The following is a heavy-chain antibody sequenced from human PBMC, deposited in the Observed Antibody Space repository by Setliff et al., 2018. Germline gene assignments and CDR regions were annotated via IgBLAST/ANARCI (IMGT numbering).Heavy chain of an antibody. CDR3: ARDRGESTTWYALDGFDV. CDR2: LLYDGSNK. J-gene: IGHJ3*01. Sequence: GGSLRLSCAASGFTISRHAVHWVRQAPGKGLEWVAVLLYDGSNKFYADSVKGRFTVSRDNSRNTLYLQMNSLRTQDTAIYYCARDRGESTTWYALDGFDVWGQGTMVTVSS. V-gene: IGHV3-30*01. D-gene: IGHD6-13*01. CDR1: GFTISRHA.